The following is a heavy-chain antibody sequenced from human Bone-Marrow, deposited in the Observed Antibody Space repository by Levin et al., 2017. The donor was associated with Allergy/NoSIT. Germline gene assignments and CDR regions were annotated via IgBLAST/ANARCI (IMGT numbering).Heavy chain of an antibody. D-gene: IGHD3-9*01. V-gene: IGHV5-51*01. J-gene: IGHJ4*02. Sequence: PGESLKISCKTSGSDLSTHWIEWVRQTPGTGLEWMGAIYPGDSDTKYSPSFRGHVTLSADKSTNTAHLQWRSLRASDTGIYNCSRLGTFDILSVWGQGTPVTVSS. CDR2: IYPGDSDT. CDR1: GSDLSTHW. CDR3: SRLGTFDILSV.